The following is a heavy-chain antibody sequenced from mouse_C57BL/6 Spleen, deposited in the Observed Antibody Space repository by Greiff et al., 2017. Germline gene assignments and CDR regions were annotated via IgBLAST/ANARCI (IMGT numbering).Heavy chain of an antibody. CDR1: GYAFTNSL. CDR2: INPGSGGT. D-gene: IGHD1-1*01. V-gene: IGHV1-54*01. J-gene: IGHJ2*01. CDR3: ARSGSSYFDY. Sequence: QVQLQQSGAELVRPGTSVTVSCKASGYAFTNSLIEWVTQRPGQGLELIGVINPGSGGTNYNEKFKGKATLTADKSSSTAYMQLSSLTSEDSAVYFCARSGSSYFDYWGQGTTLTVCS.